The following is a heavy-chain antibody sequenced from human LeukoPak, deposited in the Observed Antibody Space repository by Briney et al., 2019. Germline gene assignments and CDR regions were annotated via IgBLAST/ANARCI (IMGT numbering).Heavy chain of an antibody. D-gene: IGHD3-10*01. V-gene: IGHV3-74*03. CDR2: VSDDGSTT. CDR1: GFTFSTFW. J-gene: IGHJ6*02. CDR3: ARGLHYYYYGMDV. Sequence: PGGSLRLSCAASGFTFSTFWMHWVRQAPGKGLVWVSRVSDDGSTTTYADSVKGRFTISRDNAKNTLYLQMNSLRAEDTAVYYCARGLHYYYYGMDVWGQGTTVTVSS.